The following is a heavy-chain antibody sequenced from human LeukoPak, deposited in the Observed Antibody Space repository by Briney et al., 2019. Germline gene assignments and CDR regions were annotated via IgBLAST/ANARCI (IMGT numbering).Heavy chain of an antibody. CDR1: GGSISSSNW. D-gene: IGHD3-10*01. CDR2: IYHSGST. CDR3: ARVYPANYGSGSFDY. Sequence: PSETLSLTCAVSGGSISSSNWWSWVRQPPGKGLEWIGEIYHSGSTNYNPSLKSRVTISVDKSKNQFSLKLSSVTAADTAVYYCARVYPANYGSGSFDYWGQGTLVTVSS. V-gene: IGHV4-4*02. J-gene: IGHJ4*02.